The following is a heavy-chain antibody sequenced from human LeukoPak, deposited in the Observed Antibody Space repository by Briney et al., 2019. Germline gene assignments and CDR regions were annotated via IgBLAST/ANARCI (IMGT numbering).Heavy chain of an antibody. J-gene: IGHJ4*02. CDR1: GFTFSSYS. D-gene: IGHD4-17*01. V-gene: IGHV3-21*01. CDR3: AKERNDYGDYDLDY. CDR2: ISSSSSYI. Sequence: KPGGSLRLSCAASGFTFSSYSMNWVRQAPGKGLEWVSSISSSSSYIYYADSVKGRFTISRDNSKNTLYLQMNSLRAEDTAVYYCAKERNDYGDYDLDYWGQGTLVTVSS.